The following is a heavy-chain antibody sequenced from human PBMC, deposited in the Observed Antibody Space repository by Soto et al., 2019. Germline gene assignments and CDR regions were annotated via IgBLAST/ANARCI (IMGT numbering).Heavy chain of an antibody. D-gene: IGHD3-9*01. V-gene: IGHV2-5*02. Sequence: QITLKESGPTLVKPTQTLTLTCTFSGFSLSTSGVGVGWIRQPPGKALEWLALIYWDDDKRYSPSLKSRLTITKDTSKNQVVLTMTNMDPVDTATYYCAHVSGGYYDILTGSWGAYYYYGMDVWGQGTTVTVSS. CDR3: AHVSGGYYDILTGSWGAYYYYGMDV. J-gene: IGHJ6*02. CDR2: IYWDDDK. CDR1: GFSLSTSGVG.